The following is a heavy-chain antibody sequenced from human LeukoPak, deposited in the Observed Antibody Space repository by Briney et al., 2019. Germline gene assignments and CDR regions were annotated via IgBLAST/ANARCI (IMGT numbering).Heavy chain of an antibody. Sequence: SETLSLTCTVSGCSISSYYWNWIRQPPGKGLEWIGYIYYSGGTNYNPSLKSRVTISVDTSNNQFSLKLSSVTAADTAVYYCARDWPYYYDSSGYYNFSAFDIWGQGTMVTVSS. CDR1: GCSISSYY. D-gene: IGHD3-22*01. CDR3: ARDWPYYYDSSGYYNFSAFDI. V-gene: IGHV4-59*01. CDR2: IYYSGGT. J-gene: IGHJ3*02.